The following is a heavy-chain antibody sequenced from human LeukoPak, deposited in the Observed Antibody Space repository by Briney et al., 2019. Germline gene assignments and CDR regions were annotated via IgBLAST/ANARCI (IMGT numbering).Heavy chain of an antibody. CDR2: MNPNSGNT. J-gene: IGHJ6*03. V-gene: IGHV1-8*01. D-gene: IGHD3-10*01. CDR1: GYTFTSYD. Sequence: ASVKVSCKASGYTFTSYDINWVRQATGQGLEWMGWMNPNSGNTGYAQKFQGRVTMTRNTSISTAYMELSSLRSEDTAVYYCARGGRITMVRGVLGDHYYYYMDVWGKGTTVTVSS. CDR3: ARGGRITMVRGVLGDHYYYYMDV.